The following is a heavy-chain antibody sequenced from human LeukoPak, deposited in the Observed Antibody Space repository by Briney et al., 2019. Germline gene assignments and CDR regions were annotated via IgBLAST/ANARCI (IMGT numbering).Heavy chain of an antibody. Sequence: GGSLRLSCAPSGFIFSSYAMIGVRPAPGKGVEWVSTICGSDGSTYYADSVKGRFTISRDNSKNTVYLQMNSLRAEDTAVYYCAKDRSCTNDVCHGDFDYWGQGTLVTVSS. CDR1: GFIFSSYA. CDR2: ICGSDGST. CDR3: AKDRSCTNDVCHGDFDY. V-gene: IGHV3-23*01. D-gene: IGHD2-8*01. J-gene: IGHJ4*02.